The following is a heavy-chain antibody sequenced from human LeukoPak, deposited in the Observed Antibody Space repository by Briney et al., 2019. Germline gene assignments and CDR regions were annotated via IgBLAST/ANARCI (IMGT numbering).Heavy chain of an antibody. CDR3: AREGYSPY. CDR1: AGFVSNSNYY. Sequence: SETLSLTCTVSAGFVSNSNYYWGWIRQPPGKGLEWIGSIYYSGSTYYNPSLESRVTISVDTSKNQFSLKLSSVTAADTAVYYCAREGYSPYWGQGTLVTVSS. CDR2: IYYSGST. J-gene: IGHJ4*02. D-gene: IGHD6-13*01. V-gene: IGHV4-39*02.